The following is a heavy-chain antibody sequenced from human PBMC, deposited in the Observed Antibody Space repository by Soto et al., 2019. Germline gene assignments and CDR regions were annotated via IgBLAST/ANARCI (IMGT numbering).Heavy chain of an antibody. CDR2: ISTHNGNT. V-gene: IGHV1-18*04. J-gene: IGHJ3*01. CDR3: AREGILGLFDAYDL. CDR1: VFTSSG. D-gene: IGHD3-3*01. Sequence: ASVKVSCKASVFTSSGISWVRQAPGQRLEWMGWISTHNGNTIYAQKFQGRVIMTMDTSTTTVYTELRSLRPDDTAVDLCAREGILGLFDAYDLWGQGTMVTVSS.